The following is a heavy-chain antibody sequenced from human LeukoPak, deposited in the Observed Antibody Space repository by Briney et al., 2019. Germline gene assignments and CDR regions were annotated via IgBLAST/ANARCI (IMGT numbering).Heavy chain of an antibody. CDR1: GFTFSSCA. CDR2: IIDSGNSI. Sequence: GGSLRLSCAASGFTFSSCAMSWVRQAPGKGLEWVSTIIDSGNSIYHADSAEGRFTISRDNSKNTLYLQMNSLRAGDTAVYYCAKDPIFSGSYGVFDYWGLGTLVTVSS. D-gene: IGHD1-26*01. CDR3: AKDPIFSGSYGVFDY. V-gene: IGHV3-23*01. J-gene: IGHJ4*02.